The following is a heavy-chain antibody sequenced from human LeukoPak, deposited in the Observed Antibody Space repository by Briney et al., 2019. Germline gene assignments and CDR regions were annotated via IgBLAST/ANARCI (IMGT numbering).Heavy chain of an antibody. V-gene: IGHV3-7*01. CDR3: ARVGGQLALDY. J-gene: IGHJ4*01. CDR1: GFTFSSYW. Sequence: GGSLRLSCAASGFTFSSYWMSWVRQAPGKGLEWVANIKQDGSEKYYVDSVKGRFTISRGNAKNSLYLQMNSLRAEDTAVYYCARVGGQLALDYWGQGTLVTVSS. D-gene: IGHD6-6*01. CDR2: IKQDGSEK.